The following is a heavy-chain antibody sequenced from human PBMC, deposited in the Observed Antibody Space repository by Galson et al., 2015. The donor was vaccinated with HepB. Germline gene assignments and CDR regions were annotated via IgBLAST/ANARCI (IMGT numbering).Heavy chain of an antibody. V-gene: IGHV7-4-1*02. Sequence: SVKVSCKASGYTFTTYVINWVRQAPGQGLEWMGRINTNTGSPTYAQGFTGRFVFSLDTSVSTAFLQISSLEAEDTAVYYCARERDSSSVPYYYYMDVWGKGTTVTVSS. J-gene: IGHJ6*03. D-gene: IGHD6-6*01. CDR1: GYTFTTYV. CDR2: INTNTGSP. CDR3: ARERDSSSVPYYYYMDV.